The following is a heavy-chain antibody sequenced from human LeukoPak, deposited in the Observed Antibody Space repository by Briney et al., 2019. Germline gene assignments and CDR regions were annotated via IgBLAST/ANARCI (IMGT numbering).Heavy chain of an antibody. CDR2: IWYDGSDK. CDR1: GFTFSSYG. J-gene: IGHJ5*02. D-gene: IGHD6-19*01. Sequence: QPGGSLRLSCAASGFTFSSYGMHWVRQAPGKGLEWVAVIWYDGSDKYYADSVKGRFTISRDNSKNTLYLQMNSLRVEDTAVYYCAGVLGDSGWYLGWFDPWGQGTLVTVSS. V-gene: IGHV3-33*01. CDR3: AGVLGDSGWYLGWFDP.